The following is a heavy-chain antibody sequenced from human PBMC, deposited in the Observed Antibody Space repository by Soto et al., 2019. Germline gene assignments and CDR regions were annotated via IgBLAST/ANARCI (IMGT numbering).Heavy chain of an antibody. CDR2: INHSGST. V-gene: IGHV4-34*01. CDR1: GVSFTGYY. CDR3: PTSYYNFWSGYYLAYFDY. D-gene: IGHD3-3*01. J-gene: IGHJ4*02. Sequence: QVHLQQWGAGLLKPSETLSLTCAVYGVSFTGYYWSWIRQPPGKGLEWIGEINHSGSTNYNPSVKSRVTISVDTYKKQFSLKLSSVTAADTALYYCPTSYYNFWSGYYLAYFDYWGPGTLVTVSS.